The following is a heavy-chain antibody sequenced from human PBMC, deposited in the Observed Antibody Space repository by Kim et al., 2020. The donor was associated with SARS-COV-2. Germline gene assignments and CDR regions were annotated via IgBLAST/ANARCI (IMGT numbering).Heavy chain of an antibody. CDR3: DREAPRIEAGGNYYY. J-gene: IGHJ6*01. CDR2: TRNKANSYTT. D-gene: IGHD6-13*01. V-gene: IGHV3-72*01. CDR1: GFTFSDHY. Sequence: GGSLRLSCAASGFTFSDHYMDWVRQAPGKGLEWVGRTRNKANSYTTEYAASVKGRFTISRADSKNSLYLQMNSLKTEDTAEYSCDREAPRIEAGGNYYY.